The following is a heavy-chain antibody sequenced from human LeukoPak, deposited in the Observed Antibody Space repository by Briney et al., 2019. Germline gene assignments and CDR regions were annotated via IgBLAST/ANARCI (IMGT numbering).Heavy chain of an antibody. D-gene: IGHD3-3*01. CDR3: ARERRGFGVVIIGFDY. J-gene: IGHJ4*02. CDR1: GVSIRSYY. V-gene: IGHV4-59*12. CDR2: FYYSGST. Sequence: SETLSLTCSVSGVSIRSYYWSWIRQPPGKGLEWIGNFYYSGSTNYTPSLKSRVTISVDTSKNQFSLKLSSVTAADTAVYYCARERRGFGVVIIGFDYWGQGTLVTVSS.